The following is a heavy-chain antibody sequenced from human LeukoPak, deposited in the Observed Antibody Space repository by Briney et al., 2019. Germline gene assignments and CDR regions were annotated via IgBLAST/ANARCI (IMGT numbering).Heavy chain of an antibody. D-gene: IGHD3-10*01. Sequence: KPGGSLRLSCAASGFTFSSCAMSWVRQPPGKGLEWIGEINHSGSTSYNPSLKSRVTISVDTSKNQFSLKLSSVTAADTAVYYCARLTLCFGLNWFDPWGQGTLVTVSS. CDR2: INHSGST. V-gene: IGHV4-34*01. CDR1: GFTFSSCA. CDR3: ARLTLCFGLNWFDP. J-gene: IGHJ5*02.